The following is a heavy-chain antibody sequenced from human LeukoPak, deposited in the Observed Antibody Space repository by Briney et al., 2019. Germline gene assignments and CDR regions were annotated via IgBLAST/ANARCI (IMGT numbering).Heavy chain of an antibody. CDR1: GFTFNTYW. CDR2: INTDGSST. J-gene: IGHJ6*03. V-gene: IGHV3-74*01. CDR3: ARDRPMGV. Sequence: GGSLRLSCAASGFTFNTYWMHWVRQAPGKGLVWVSRINTDGSSTDYAESVKGRSPISRDNAKNTLYLQMNSLKPEGTAVYYCARDRPMGVWGKGTTVTVS.